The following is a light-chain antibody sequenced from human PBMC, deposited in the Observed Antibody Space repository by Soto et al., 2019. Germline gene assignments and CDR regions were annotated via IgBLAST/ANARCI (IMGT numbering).Light chain of an antibody. V-gene: IGKV3-15*01. J-gene: IGKJ5*01. CDR2: DIS. Sequence: EIVVTQSPATLSVSPGERATLSCRASQSVGNKVAWYQHKPGQTPRLIIYDISTRAAGVPARFSGSGSGTEFTLTISSLQSEDFAVYYCQQYNNWPPITFGQGTRLEI. CDR1: QSVGNK. CDR3: QQYNNWPPIT.